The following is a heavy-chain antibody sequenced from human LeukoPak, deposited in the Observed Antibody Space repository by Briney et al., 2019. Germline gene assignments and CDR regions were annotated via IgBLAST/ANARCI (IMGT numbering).Heavy chain of an antibody. CDR1: GFTVSCNY. V-gene: IGHV3-66*01. J-gene: IGHJ3*02. Sequence: PGGSLRLSCAASGFTVSCNYMNWVRQAPGKGLEWVSVIYSGGSTYYADSVKGRFTISRGNSKNTLYLQMNSLRAEDTAVYYCTRDLNAFDIWGQGTMVTVSS. CDR2: IYSGGST. CDR3: TRDLNAFDI.